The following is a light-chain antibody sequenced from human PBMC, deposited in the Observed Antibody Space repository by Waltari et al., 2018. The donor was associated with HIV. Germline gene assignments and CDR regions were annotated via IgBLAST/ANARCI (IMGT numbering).Light chain of an antibody. J-gene: IGLJ2*01. V-gene: IGLV2-23*03. CDR1: SSDVGSYNL. Sequence: QSALTQPASVSGSPGQSITLSRPGNSSDVGSYNLVSLYQQHPGKAPKLMIYEGSKRPSGVSNRFSGSKSGNTASLTISGLQAEDETDYYCCSYAGNSTFVVFGGGTKLTVL. CDR2: EGS. CDR3: CSYAGNSTFVV.